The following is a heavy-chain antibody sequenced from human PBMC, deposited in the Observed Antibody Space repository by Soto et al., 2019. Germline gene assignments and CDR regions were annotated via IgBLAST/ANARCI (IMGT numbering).Heavy chain of an antibody. CDR1: GFTFSSYW. D-gene: IGHD5-18*01. V-gene: IGHV3-74*01. CDR3: ASGGIYSYGSIDY. CDR2: INSDGSST. Sequence: GGSLRLSCAASGFTFSSYWMHWVRQAPGKGLVWVSRINSDGSSTSYADSVKGRFTISRDNAKNTLYLQMNSLRAEDTAVYYCASGGIYSYGSIDYWGQGTLVTVS. J-gene: IGHJ4*02.